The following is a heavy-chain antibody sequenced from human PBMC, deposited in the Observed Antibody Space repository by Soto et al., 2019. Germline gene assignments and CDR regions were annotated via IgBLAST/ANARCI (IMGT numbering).Heavy chain of an antibody. CDR3: ARSVPSRDIVDP. CDR2: MNPNSGNT. Sequence: QVQLVQSGAEVKKPGASVKVSCKASGYTFTSYDINWVRQATGQGLEWMGWMNPNSGNTGYAQKFQGRVTMTRNTSIGTAYMELSSLRSEDTAVYYCARSVPSRDIVDPWGQGTLVTVSS. J-gene: IGHJ5*02. V-gene: IGHV1-8*01. D-gene: IGHD5-12*01. CDR1: GYTFTSYD.